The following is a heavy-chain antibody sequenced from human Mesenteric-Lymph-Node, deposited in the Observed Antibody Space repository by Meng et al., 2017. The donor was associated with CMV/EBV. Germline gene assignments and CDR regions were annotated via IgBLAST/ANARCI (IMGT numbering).Heavy chain of an antibody. CDR3: ARGASFEPAAIFWFDP. D-gene: IGHD2-2*01. CDR1: GGSISSSSYY. V-gene: IGHV4-39*07. Sequence: SETLSLTCTVSGGSISSSSYYWGWLRQPPGKGLEWIGSIYYSGSTYYNPSLKSRVTISVDTSKNQFSLKLSSVTAADTAVYYCARGASFEPAAIFWFDPWGQGTLVTVSS. J-gene: IGHJ5*02. CDR2: IYYSGST.